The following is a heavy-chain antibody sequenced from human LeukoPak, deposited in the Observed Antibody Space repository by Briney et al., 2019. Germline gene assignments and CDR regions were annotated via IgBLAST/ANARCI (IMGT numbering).Heavy chain of an antibody. CDR2: IYTGGSP. Sequence: GGSLRLSCVASGFTVTSNYVTWVRQAPGKGLEWVSVIYTGGSPYYADSVKGRFAISRDISKNTVYLQMYSLRAEDTAVYYCARGAATGPTLGLDFWGQGTLVTVSS. J-gene: IGHJ4*02. CDR1: GFTVTSNY. D-gene: IGHD6-13*01. CDR3: ARGAATGPTLGLDF. V-gene: IGHV3-53*01.